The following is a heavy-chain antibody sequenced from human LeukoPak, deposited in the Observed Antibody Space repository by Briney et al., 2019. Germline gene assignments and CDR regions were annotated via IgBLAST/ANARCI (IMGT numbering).Heavy chain of an antibody. CDR1: GYTFSNYY. D-gene: IGHD5-24*01. J-gene: IGHJ3*02. Sequence: ASVKVSCKASGYTFSNYYIHWVRQAPGQGLEWMGIIGGSTNYAQKFQGRVTMTRDTSTSTVYMELSSLRSEDTAVYYCARVRDGYNDAYDIWGQGTLVTIHS. CDR2: IGGST. CDR3: ARVRDGYNDAYDI. V-gene: IGHV1-46*01.